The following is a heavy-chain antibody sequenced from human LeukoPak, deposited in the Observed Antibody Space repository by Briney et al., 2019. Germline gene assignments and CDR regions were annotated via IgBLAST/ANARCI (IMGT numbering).Heavy chain of an antibody. CDR3: ARDLDGDRGSGADY. J-gene: IGHJ4*02. CDR1: GFTYSDYY. Sequence: GGSLRLSCAASGFTYSDYYMSWIRQAPGKGLEWVSYISSSSSYTNYADSVKGRFTISRDNAKNSLYLQMNSLRAEDTAVYYCARDLDGDRGSGADYWGQGTLVTVSS. V-gene: IGHV3-11*06. CDR2: ISSSSSYT. D-gene: IGHD4-17*01.